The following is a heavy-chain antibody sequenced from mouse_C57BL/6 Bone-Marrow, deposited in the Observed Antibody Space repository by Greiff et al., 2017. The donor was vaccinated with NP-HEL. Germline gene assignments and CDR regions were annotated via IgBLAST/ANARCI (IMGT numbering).Heavy chain of an antibody. CDR1: GFNIKDDY. CDR3: TTYSNYEGFAY. D-gene: IGHD2-5*01. Sequence: EVKLQESGAELVRPGASVKLSCTASGFNIKDDYMHWVKQRPEQGLEWIGWIDPENGDTEYASKFQGKATITADTSSNTAYLQLSSLTSEDTAVYYCTTYSNYEGFAYWGQGTLVTVSA. V-gene: IGHV14-4*01. CDR2: IDPENGDT. J-gene: IGHJ3*01.